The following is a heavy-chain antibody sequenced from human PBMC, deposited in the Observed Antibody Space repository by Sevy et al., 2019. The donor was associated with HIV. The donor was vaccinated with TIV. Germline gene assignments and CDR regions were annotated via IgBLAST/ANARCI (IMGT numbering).Heavy chain of an antibody. Sequence: ASVKVSCKASGYTFTSYGISWVRQAPAQGLEWMGWISAYNGNTNYAQKLQGRVTMTTDTSTSTAYMELRCLRSDDTAVYYCAREKDIVATIFGGPGDLDYWGQGTLVTVSS. D-gene: IGHD5-12*01. V-gene: IGHV1-18*04. J-gene: IGHJ4*02. CDR1: GYTFTSYG. CDR3: AREKDIVATIFGGPGDLDY. CDR2: ISAYNGNT.